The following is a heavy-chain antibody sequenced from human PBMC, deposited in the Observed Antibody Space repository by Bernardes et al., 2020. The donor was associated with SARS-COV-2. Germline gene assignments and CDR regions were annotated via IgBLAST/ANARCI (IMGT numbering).Heavy chain of an antibody. CDR3: ARAPSFGVVIQHFDY. CDR1: GGSISSGAYY. D-gene: IGHD3-3*01. Sequence: SETLSLTCTVSGGSISSGAYYWSWIRQHPGKGLEWIGYIYYSGTTYYNPSLKSRVTISIDTSKSQFSLKLNSVTAADTAVYYCARAPSFGVVIQHFDYWGQGTRVTVSS. J-gene: IGHJ4*02. V-gene: IGHV4-31*03. CDR2: IYYSGTT.